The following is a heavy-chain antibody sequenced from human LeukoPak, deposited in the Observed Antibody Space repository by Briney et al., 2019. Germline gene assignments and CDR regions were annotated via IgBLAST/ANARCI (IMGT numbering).Heavy chain of an antibody. V-gene: IGHV3-30*18. CDR2: ISDDGTIK. CDR1: GFTVSSNY. CDR3: ANLHDY. Sequence: GGSLRLSCAASGFTVSSNYMSWVRQAPGKGLEWVAVISDDGTIKYYADSVKGRLTISRDNSKDPLFLQMNSLRAEDTAIYYCANLHDYWGQGTLVTVPS. J-gene: IGHJ4*02. D-gene: IGHD4-11*01.